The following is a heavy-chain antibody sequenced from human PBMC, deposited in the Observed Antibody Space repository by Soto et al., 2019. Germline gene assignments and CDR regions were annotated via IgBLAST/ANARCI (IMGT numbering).Heavy chain of an antibody. Sequence: SETLSLTCAGYCGSFNSYFWNWVRQPPGKGLEWIGEVTPSGGSNYNPSLKSRVTISKDTSKNQFSLKLTSVTAADTAVYYCTTSGRRWPDAFDIWAQGAMVTVSS. CDR2: VTPSGGS. CDR3: TTSGRRWPDAFDI. V-gene: IGHV4-34*01. J-gene: IGHJ3*02. CDR1: CGSFNSYF. D-gene: IGHD2-15*01.